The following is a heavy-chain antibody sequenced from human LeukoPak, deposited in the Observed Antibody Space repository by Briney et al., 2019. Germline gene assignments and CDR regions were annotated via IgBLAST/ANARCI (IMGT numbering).Heavy chain of an antibody. CDR2: ISGSGDRT. Sequence: GGSLRLSCAASGFTFSSYSMNWVRQAPGKGLEWVSGISGSGDRTYYTDSVKGRFTISRDNSKNTLDLQMNSLRAEDTAVYYCAKRDNNDYYTGLHVFDIWGQGTMVTVSS. J-gene: IGHJ3*02. CDR1: GFTFSSYS. V-gene: IGHV3-23*01. CDR3: AKRDNNDYYTGLHVFDI. D-gene: IGHD3-22*01.